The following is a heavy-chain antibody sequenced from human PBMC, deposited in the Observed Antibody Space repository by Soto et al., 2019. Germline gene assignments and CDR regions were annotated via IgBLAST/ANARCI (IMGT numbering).Heavy chain of an antibody. D-gene: IGHD6-19*01. CDR3: ARGSGIAVAGKFLHWFDP. J-gene: IGHJ5*02. Sequence: PSETLSLTYSVSGGSISSGYYYWSWIRQPPGKGLEWIGEINHSGSTNYNPSLKSRVTISVDTSKNQFSLKLSSVTAADTAVYYCARGSGIAVAGKFLHWFDPWGQGTLVTVSS. V-gene: IGHV4-39*07. CDR1: GGSISSGYYY. CDR2: INHSGST.